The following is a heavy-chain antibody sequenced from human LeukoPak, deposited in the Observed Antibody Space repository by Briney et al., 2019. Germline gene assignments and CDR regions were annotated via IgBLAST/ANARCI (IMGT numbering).Heavy chain of an antibody. CDR1: GFTFDDYA. Sequence: GGSLRLSCAASGFTFDDYAMHWVRQAPGKGLEWVSGISWNSGSIGYADSVKGRFTISRDNAKNSLYLQMNSLRAEDTALYYCAKGGGPGGYYYYYYMDVWGKGTTVTISS. J-gene: IGHJ6*03. CDR3: AKGGGPGGYYYYYYMDV. D-gene: IGHD3-16*01. CDR2: ISWNSGSI. V-gene: IGHV3-9*01.